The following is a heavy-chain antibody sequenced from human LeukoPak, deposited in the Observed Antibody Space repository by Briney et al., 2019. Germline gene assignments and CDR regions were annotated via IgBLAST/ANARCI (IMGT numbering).Heavy chain of an antibody. J-gene: IGHJ5*02. V-gene: IGHV3-30-3*01. CDR3: ARVPREGDSGYDLGDWFDP. CDR1: GFTFSSYA. D-gene: IGHD5-12*01. Sequence: GGSLRLSCAASGFTFSSYAMHWVRQAPGKGLEWVAVISYDGSNKYYADSVKGRFTISRDNAKNSLYLQMNSLRAEDTAVYYCARVPREGDSGYDLGDWFDPWGQGTLVTVSS. CDR2: ISYDGSNK.